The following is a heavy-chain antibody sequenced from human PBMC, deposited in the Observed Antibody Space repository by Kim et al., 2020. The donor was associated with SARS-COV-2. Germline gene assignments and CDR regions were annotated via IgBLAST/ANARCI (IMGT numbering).Heavy chain of an antibody. Sequence: GGSLRLSCAASGFTFSSYAMSWVRQAPGKGLEWVSAISGSGGSTYYADSVKGRFTISRDNSKNTLYLQMNSLRAEDTAVYYCAKNGQLAEIVATIMMGYYYYYGMDVWGQGTTVTVSS. J-gene: IGHJ6*02. CDR1: GFTFSSYA. V-gene: IGHV3-23*01. CDR3: AKNGQLAEIVATIMMGYYYYYGMDV. CDR2: ISGSGGST. D-gene: IGHD5-12*01.